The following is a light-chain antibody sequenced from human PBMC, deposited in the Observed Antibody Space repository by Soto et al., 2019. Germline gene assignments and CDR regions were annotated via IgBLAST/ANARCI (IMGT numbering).Light chain of an antibody. CDR2: EVS. CDR1: SSDVGTYNL. J-gene: IGLJ2*01. Sequence: QSVLTQPASVSGSPGQSITISCTGTSSDVGTYNLVSWYQQHPGKAPKLMIYEVSKRPSGVSDRFSGSKSGNTASLTISGLLAEDEADYYCCSYAGTSTVLFGGGTKVTVL. V-gene: IGLV2-23*02. CDR3: CSYAGTSTVL.